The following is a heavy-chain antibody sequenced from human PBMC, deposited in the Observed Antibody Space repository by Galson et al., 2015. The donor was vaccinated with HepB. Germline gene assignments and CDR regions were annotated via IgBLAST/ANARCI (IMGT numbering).Heavy chain of an antibody. V-gene: IGHV3-23*01. Sequence: SLRLSCAASRFTFGNYAMSWVRQAPGKGLEWVSSIAETSVTSYYADSVKGRFSISRDKSKSTLYLQMNSLTAEDTAVYYCATEMATKSYDYWGQGSLVTVSS. CDR3: ATEMATKSYDY. D-gene: IGHD5-24*01. J-gene: IGHJ4*02. CDR2: IAETSVTS. CDR1: RFTFGNYA.